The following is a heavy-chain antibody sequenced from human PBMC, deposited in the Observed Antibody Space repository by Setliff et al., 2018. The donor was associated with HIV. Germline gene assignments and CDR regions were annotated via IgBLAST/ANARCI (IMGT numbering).Heavy chain of an antibody. CDR2: LHSLGSSRVSDTP. Sequence: PSETLSLTCSVSSGSMTGHYWTWVRQPPGKGLEWIGYLHSLGSSRVSDTPNYSPSLKSRITISLDTSKRQFSLTMTSVTAADTAVYYCARVGGPNAYGGNSESWYFDLWGRGTLVTVSS. D-gene: IGHD4-17*01. CDR1: SGSMTGHY. CDR3: ARVGGPNAYGGNSESWYFDL. V-gene: IGHV4-4*08. J-gene: IGHJ2*01.